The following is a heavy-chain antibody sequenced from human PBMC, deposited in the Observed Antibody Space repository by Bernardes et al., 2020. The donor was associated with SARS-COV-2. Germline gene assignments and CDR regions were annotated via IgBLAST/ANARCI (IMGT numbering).Heavy chain of an antibody. V-gene: IGHV4-39*01. CDR2: RYYSGSTT. Sequence: SETLSLTCTVSGGAISSTSYYWGWIRQPPGKGLEWIGSRYYSGSTTYYNPSLQSRVTIWVDTSKNQFSLKLSSVTAADTAVYYCVSGMPAVYWFFDLWGRGTLVTVSS. J-gene: IGHJ2*01. D-gene: IGHD2-2*01. CDR1: GGAISSTSYY. CDR3: VSGMPAVYWFFDL.